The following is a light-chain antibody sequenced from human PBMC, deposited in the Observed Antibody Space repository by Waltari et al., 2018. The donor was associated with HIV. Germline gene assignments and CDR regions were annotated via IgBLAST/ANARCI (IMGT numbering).Light chain of an antibody. CDR2: RNN. CDR3: AAWDDSLSVVYV. CDR1: SSNIGSNY. Sequence: QSVLTQPPSASGTPGQRVTISCSGSSSNIGSNYVYWYQQLPGTAPKLLIYRNNRRPSGVPDRFSGSKSGTAASLAIGGLRSEDEAEYYCAAWDDSLSVVYVFGTGTKVTVL. V-gene: IGLV1-47*01. J-gene: IGLJ1*01.